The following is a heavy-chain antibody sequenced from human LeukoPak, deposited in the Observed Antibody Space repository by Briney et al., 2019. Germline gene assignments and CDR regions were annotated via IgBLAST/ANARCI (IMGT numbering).Heavy chain of an antibody. V-gene: IGHV3-23*01. CDR3: AKTLVATTYYFDY. CDR2: ISGSGGST. CDR1: GFTFSTFA. D-gene: IGHD5-12*01. J-gene: IGHJ4*02. Sequence: GGSLRLSCAASGFTFSTFAMSWVRQAPGKGLEWGSSISGSGGSTYYADSVKGRFTISRDNSKNTLYLQMNSLRAEDTAVYYCAKTLVATTYYFDYWGQGTLVTVSS.